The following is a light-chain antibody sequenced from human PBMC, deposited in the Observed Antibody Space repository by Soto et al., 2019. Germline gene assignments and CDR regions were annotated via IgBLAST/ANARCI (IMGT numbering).Light chain of an antibody. V-gene: IGKV3-20*01. CDR1: QTVINTY. CDR2: DAS. J-gene: IGKJ1*01. Sequence: EIVLTQSPGTLSLSPGERATLSCRASQTVINTYVAWYQQKPGQAPRLLIYDASTRATGIPDRFSGSGSGTDFTLTNSRLGHEDFAVYYCQQYGTSPWTFGQGTKVDIK. CDR3: QQYGTSPWT.